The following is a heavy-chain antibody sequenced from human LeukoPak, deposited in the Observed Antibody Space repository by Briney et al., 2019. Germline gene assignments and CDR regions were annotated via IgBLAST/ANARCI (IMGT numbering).Heavy chain of an antibody. CDR3: ARGYSNYVDY. CDR2: INGDGSSI. J-gene: IGHJ4*02. D-gene: IGHD4-11*01. CDR1: GFXFSNPW. V-gene: IGHV3-74*01. Sequence: PGGSLRLSCAASGFXFSNPWIHWVRQGPGKGLVWVSRINGDGSSISYADSVKGRFTISRDNAKNTLYLQMNSLRAEDTAVYFCARGYSNYVDYWGQGTLVTVSS.